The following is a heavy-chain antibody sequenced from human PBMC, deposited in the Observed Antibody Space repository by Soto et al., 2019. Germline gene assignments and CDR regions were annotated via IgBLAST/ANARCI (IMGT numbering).Heavy chain of an antibody. D-gene: IGHD6-6*01. V-gene: IGHV4-34*01. CDR1: GGSFSAYY. CDR3: ARTSRFEY. J-gene: IGHJ4*02. Sequence: VLLQQWGAGLLKPSETLSLTCAVYGGSFSAYYWSWIRQPPGKGLEWIGEINHSGSTNYNPSLKSRVTISVDTSKNQFSLKLSSVTAADTAVYYCARTSRFEYWGQGTLVTVSS. CDR2: INHSGST.